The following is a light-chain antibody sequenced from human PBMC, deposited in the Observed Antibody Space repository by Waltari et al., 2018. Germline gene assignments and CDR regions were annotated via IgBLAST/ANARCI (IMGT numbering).Light chain of an antibody. Sequence: DIQLTRPPSPLSASVGNRLSTTSRASQGITNSLAWDQQKPGKGPNLLLYAAYRLESGVPPRFSGSGSGADYTLTISSLQSEDFATYYCQQHHSTLALTFGRGTKVEIK. CDR1: QGITNS. CDR2: AAY. CDR3: QQHHSTLALT. J-gene: IGKJ4*01. V-gene: IGKV1-NL1*01.